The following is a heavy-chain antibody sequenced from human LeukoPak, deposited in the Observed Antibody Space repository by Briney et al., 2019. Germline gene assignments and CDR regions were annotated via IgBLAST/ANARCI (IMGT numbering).Heavy chain of an antibody. J-gene: IGHJ3*02. Sequence: GGSLRLSCAASGFTFSSYSMNWVRQAPGKGLEWVSSISSSSSYIYYADSVKGRFTISRDNAKNSLYLQMNSLRAEDTAVYYCARDRGLLRFLEWLSRDAFDIWGQGTMVTVSS. D-gene: IGHD3-3*01. V-gene: IGHV3-21*01. CDR3: ARDRGLLRFLEWLSRDAFDI. CDR2: ISSSSSYI. CDR1: GFTFSSYS.